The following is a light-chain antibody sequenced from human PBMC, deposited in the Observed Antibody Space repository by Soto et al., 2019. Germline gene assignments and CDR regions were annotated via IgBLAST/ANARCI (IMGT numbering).Light chain of an antibody. CDR2: DSS. J-gene: IGKJ1*01. V-gene: IGKV3-11*01. CDR1: QSVSSN. Sequence: EIVLTQSPGTLSLSPWERATLSCRASQSVSSNLAWYRQKPGQAPRLLIYDSSNRAAGIPARFSGSGSGTDFTLTVSSLEPEDFVVYYCQQRSDWPWTFGQGTKVE. CDR3: QQRSDWPWT.